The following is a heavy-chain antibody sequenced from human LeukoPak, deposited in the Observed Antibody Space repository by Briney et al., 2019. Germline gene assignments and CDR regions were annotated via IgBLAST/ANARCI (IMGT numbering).Heavy chain of an antibody. J-gene: IGHJ4*02. D-gene: IGHD6-19*01. CDR1: GYTLTGYY. V-gene: IGHV1-2*02. Sequence: ASVKVSCKASGYTLTGYYMHWVRQAPGQGLEWMGWINPNSGGTNYAQKFQGRVTMTRDTSISTAYMELSRLRSDDTAVYYCARELRAVAGNLVGYWGQGTLVTVSS. CDR2: INPNSGGT. CDR3: ARELRAVAGNLVGY.